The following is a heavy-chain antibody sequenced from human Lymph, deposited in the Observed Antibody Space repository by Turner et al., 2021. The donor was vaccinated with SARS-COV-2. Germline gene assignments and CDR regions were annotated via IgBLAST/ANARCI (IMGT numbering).Heavy chain of an antibody. CDR3: ARHNGGRLDY. CDR2: IWFDGSNK. D-gene: IGHD3-16*01. J-gene: IGHJ4*02. CDR1: EFTFSNSG. V-gene: IGHV3-33*01. Sequence: QVQLVESGGGVVQPGRSLRLSCAASEFTFSNSGMHGVRQAPGKGLKWVAVIWFDGSNKYYADSVKGRFTISRDNSKNTLYLQMNSLRAEDTAVYYCARHNGGRLDYWGQGTLVTVSS.